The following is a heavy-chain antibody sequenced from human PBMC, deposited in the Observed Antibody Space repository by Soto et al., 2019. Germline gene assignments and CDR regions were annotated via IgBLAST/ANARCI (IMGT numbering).Heavy chain of an antibody. CDR1: GFTFSSYA. D-gene: IGHD6-19*01. J-gene: IGHJ3*02. V-gene: IGHV3-23*01. CDR2: ISGSGGST. Sequence: GGSLRLSCAASGFTFSSYAMSWVRQAPGKGLEWVSAISGSGGSTYYADSVKGRFTISRDNSKNTLYLQMNSLRAEDTAVYYCAKEGWIGQWLGNAFDIWGQGTMVTVSS. CDR3: AKEGWIGQWLGNAFDI.